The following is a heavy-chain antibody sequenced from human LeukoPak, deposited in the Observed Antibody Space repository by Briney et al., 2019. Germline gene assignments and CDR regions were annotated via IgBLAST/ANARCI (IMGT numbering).Heavy chain of an antibody. CDR1: GYTFTSYG. CDR2: ISAYNGNT. CDR3: AREGSIAGIYYFDY. J-gene: IGHJ4*02. V-gene: IGHV1-18*01. D-gene: IGHD6-6*01. Sequence: ASVKVSCTASGYTFTSYGISWVRQAPGQGPEWMGWISAYNGNTNYAQKLQGRVTMTTDTSTSTAYMELRSLRSDDTAVYYCAREGSIAGIYYFDYWGQGTLVTVSS.